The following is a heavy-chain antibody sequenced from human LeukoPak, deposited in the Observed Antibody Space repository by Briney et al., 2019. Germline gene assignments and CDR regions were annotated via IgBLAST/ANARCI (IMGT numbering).Heavy chain of an antibody. J-gene: IGHJ3*01. CDR3: ARVRYDYVWGSPPAFDL. V-gene: IGHV1-8*03. D-gene: IGHD3-16*01. Sequence: ASVKVSCKTSENTFTDYDINWVRQATGQGLEWMGGMNFNSGKTGYVQRFQGRVTITRNTSIITAYMELSSLRSEDTAVYYCARVRYDYVWGSPPAFDLWGQGTMVTVSS. CDR1: ENTFTDYD. CDR2: MNFNSGKT.